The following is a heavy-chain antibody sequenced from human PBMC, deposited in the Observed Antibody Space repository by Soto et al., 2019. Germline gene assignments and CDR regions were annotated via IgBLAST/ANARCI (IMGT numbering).Heavy chain of an antibody. CDR3: ARFSITGTTSALFDY. CDR2: ISYDGSNK. D-gene: IGHD1-7*01. Sequence: TFISYAMHLVRQAPGKGLEWVAVISYDGSNKYYADSVKGRFTISRDNSKNTLYLQMNSLRAEDTAVYYCARFSITGTTSALFDYWGQGTLVTVSS. CDR1: TFISYA. J-gene: IGHJ4*02. V-gene: IGHV3-30-3*01.